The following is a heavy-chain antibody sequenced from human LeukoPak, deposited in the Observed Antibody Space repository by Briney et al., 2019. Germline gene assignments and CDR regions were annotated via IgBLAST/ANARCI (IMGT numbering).Heavy chain of an antibody. J-gene: IGHJ4*02. Sequence: QSSETLSLTCTVSGVSISSSNSYWGWIRQAPGKGLEWVASIREDGSQKSAVDSVRGRFTIARDNAKNSVYLQMDSLRAEDTAVYYCARVHALYYYDSSGYYPDYWGQGTLVTVSS. CDR2: IREDGSQK. CDR1: GVSISSSNSY. V-gene: IGHV3-7*01. D-gene: IGHD3-22*01. CDR3: ARVHALYYYDSSGYYPDY.